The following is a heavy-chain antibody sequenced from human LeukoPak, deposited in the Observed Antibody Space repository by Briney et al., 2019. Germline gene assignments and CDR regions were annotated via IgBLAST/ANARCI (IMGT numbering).Heavy chain of an antibody. CDR2: IKQDGSEK. V-gene: IGHV3-7*03. CDR1: GFTFSSYW. Sequence: GGSLRLSCAASGFTFSSYWMSWVRQAPGKGLEWVANIKQDGSEKYYVDSVKGRFTISRDNAKNSLYLQMNSLRAEDTAVYYCARDTRHYYDSSGSYAFDIWGQGTMVTVSS. J-gene: IGHJ3*02. D-gene: IGHD3-22*01. CDR3: ARDTRHYYDSSGSYAFDI.